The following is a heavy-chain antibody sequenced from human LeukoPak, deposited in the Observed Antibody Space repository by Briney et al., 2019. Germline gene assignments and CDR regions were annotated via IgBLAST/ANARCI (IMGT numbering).Heavy chain of an antibody. CDR3: ARDGEITAPPGWFGMDV. CDR2: IWYDGSSK. CDR1: GFTFSSFP. V-gene: IGHV3-33*08. J-gene: IGHJ6*02. D-gene: IGHD6-19*01. Sequence: QTGGSLRLSCAASGFTFSSFPMSWVRQAPGKGLEWVAVIWYDGSSKYYADSVKGRFTISRDNSKNTLYLQMNSLRAEDTAVYYCARDGEITAPPGWFGMDVWGQGTTVTVSS.